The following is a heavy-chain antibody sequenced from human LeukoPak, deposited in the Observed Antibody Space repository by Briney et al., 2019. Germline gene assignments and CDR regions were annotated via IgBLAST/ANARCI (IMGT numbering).Heavy chain of an antibody. CDR2: IYYSGST. CDR3: ARRAYYYYMDV. V-gene: IGHV4-39*07. Sequence: SETLSLTCTVSGGSISSSSYYWGWIRQPPGKGLEWIGSIYYSGSTYYNPSLKSRVTISVDTSKNQFSLKLSSVTAADTAVYYCARRAYYYYMDVWGKGTTVTVSS. CDR1: GGSISSSSYY. J-gene: IGHJ6*03.